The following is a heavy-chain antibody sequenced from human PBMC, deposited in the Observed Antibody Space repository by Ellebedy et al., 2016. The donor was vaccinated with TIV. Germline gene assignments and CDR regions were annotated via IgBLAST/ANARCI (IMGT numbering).Heavy chain of an antibody. CDR2: IYYSGST. Sequence: MPSETLSLTCTVSGGSISSYYWSWIRQPPGKGLEWIGYIYYSGSTNYNPSLKSRVTISVDTSKNQFSLKLSSVTAADTAVYYCVSGWYSDYWGQGTLVTVSS. D-gene: IGHD6-19*01. CDR3: VSGWYSDY. J-gene: IGHJ4*02. CDR1: GGSISSYY. V-gene: IGHV4-59*01.